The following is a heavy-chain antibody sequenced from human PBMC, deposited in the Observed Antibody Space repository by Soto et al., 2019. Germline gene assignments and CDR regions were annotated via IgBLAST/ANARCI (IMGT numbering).Heavy chain of an antibody. CDR3: ARGLRRLNWVDP. CDR2: INPNSGGT. Sequence: QVQLVQSGAEVKKPGASVKVSCKASGYTFTGYYMHWVRQAPGQGLEWMGWINPNSGGTNYAQKLQGWVTMTRDTPIGTAHRELSRQRSDDPAVYYCARGLRRLNWVDPWGQGTLVTVSS. V-gene: IGHV1-2*04. J-gene: IGHJ5*02. CDR1: GYTFTGYY. D-gene: IGHD5-12*01.